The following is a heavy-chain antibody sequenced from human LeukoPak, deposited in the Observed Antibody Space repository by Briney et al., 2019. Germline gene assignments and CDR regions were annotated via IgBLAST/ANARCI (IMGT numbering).Heavy chain of an antibody. D-gene: IGHD3-10*01. Sequence: GGSLRLSCAASGFTFSSNAVHWVRQAPGKGLEWVAVFSYDGNNKYYADSVKGRFTISRDNSKNTLYLQMNSLRAEDTAVYYCARAFFGELLLFDYWGQGTLVTVSS. CDR1: GFTFSSNA. CDR3: ARAFFGELLLFDY. J-gene: IGHJ4*02. CDR2: FSYDGNNK. V-gene: IGHV3-30-3*01.